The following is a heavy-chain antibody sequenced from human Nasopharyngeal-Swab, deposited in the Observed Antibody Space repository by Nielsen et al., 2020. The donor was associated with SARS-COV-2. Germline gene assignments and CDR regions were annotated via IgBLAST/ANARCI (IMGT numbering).Heavy chain of an antibody. CDR2: IYYSGST. V-gene: IGHV4-31*03. CDR1: GGSISSGGYY. J-gene: IGHJ5*02. Sequence: SETLSLTCTVSGGSISSGGYYWSWIRQHPGKGLEWIGYIYYSGSTYYNPSLKSRVTISVDTSKNQFSLKLSSVTAADTAVYYCARAHTGYSSSWYGDGWFDPWGQGTLVTVSS. D-gene: IGHD6-13*01. CDR3: ARAHTGYSSSWYGDGWFDP.